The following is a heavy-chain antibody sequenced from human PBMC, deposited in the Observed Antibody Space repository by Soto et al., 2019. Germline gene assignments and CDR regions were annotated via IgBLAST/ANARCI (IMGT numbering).Heavy chain of an antibody. V-gene: IGHV3-13*01. D-gene: IGHD2-8*02. Sequence: ESGGGLVQPGGSLRLSCAASGFTFSAYDMHWVRQTTGKGLEWVAAIGTQHDAYYPDSVKGRFTISRENAKNSLYLQMNSLRAGDTAVDYCARQASYWHGGGGWFDPWGQGTLVTVSS. CDR1: GFTFSAYD. J-gene: IGHJ5*02. CDR3: ARQASYWHGGGGWFDP. CDR2: IGTQHDA.